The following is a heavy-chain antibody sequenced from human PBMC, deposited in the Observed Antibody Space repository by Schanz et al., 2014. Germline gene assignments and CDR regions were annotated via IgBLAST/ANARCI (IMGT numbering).Heavy chain of an antibody. CDR3: ARDGVAATTDFEY. CDR2: LSFDSRHI. V-gene: IGHV3-21*06. D-gene: IGHD1-1*01. J-gene: IGHJ4*02. CDR1: GFSFDSYN. Sequence: EVQLVESGGCLVKPWGSLRLSCTASGFSFDSYNMNWVRQSPGKGLEWVAFLSFDSRHIYYADSVKGRFTISRDNAKSSLHLQMTSLRADDTAVYYCARDGVAATTDFEYWGQGALVTVSS.